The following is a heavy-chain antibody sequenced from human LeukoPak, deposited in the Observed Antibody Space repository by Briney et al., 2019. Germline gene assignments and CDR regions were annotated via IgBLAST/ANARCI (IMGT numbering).Heavy chain of an antibody. V-gene: IGHV3-7*01. CDR3: ARVKSLAFDI. CDR1: GFIFSDYY. CDR2: IKQDGSEK. Sequence: GGSLRLSCVVSGFIFSDYYMSWVRQAPGKGLEWVANIKQDGSEKYYVDSVEGRFTISRDNAKNSLYLQMNSLRAEDTAVYYCARVKSLAFDIWGQGTMVTVSS. J-gene: IGHJ3*02.